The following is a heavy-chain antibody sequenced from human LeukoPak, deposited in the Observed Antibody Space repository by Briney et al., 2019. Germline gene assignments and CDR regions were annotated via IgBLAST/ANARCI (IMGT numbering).Heavy chain of an antibody. CDR2: ISGSGGST. V-gene: IGHV3-23*01. CDR1: GFTFSSYA. Sequence: GGSLRLSCAASGFTFSSYAMSWVRQAPGKGLEWVSAISGSGGSTYYADSVKGRFTISRDNSKNTLYLQMNSLRAEDTAVYYCAKPPFVAAPGTGYYYMDVWGKGTTVTVSS. D-gene: IGHD2-15*01. J-gene: IGHJ6*03. CDR3: AKPPFVAAPGTGYYYMDV.